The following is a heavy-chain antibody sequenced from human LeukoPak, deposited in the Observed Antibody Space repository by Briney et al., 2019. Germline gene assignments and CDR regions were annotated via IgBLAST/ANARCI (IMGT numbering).Heavy chain of an antibody. V-gene: IGHV4-30-4*07. J-gene: IGHJ4*02. CDR1: GGSISSGGYS. CDR2: IYYSGST. D-gene: IGHD1-26*01. CDR3: ARLASGSYGPLTPFDY. Sequence: PSQTLSLTCAVSGGSISSGGYSWSWIRQPPGKGLEWIGDIYYSGSTNYNPSLKSRVTISVDTSKNQFSLRLSSVTAADTAVYYSARLASGSYGPLTPFDYWGQGTLVTVSS.